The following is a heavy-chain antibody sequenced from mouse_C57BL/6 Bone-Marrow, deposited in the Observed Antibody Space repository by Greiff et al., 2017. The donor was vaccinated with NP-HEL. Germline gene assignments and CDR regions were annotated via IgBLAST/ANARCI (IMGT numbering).Heavy chain of an antibody. V-gene: IGHV1-49*01. CDR2: FTMYSDAT. J-gene: IGHJ4*01. CDR3: ARRRGSSYAMDY. D-gene: IGHD1-1*01. CDR1: YFAFMASA. Sequence: LQQSGAELVRPGSSVKLSCKDSYFAFMASAMHWVKQRPGHGLEWIGSFTMYSDATEYSENFKGKATFTANTSSSTAYMEFSCLTSEDSAVNYYARRRGSSYAMDYWGQGTSVTVSS.